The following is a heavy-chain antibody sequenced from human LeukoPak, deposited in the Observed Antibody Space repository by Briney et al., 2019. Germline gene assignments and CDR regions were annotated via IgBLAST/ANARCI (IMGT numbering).Heavy chain of an antibody. D-gene: IGHD4-17*01. Sequence: GGSLRLSCAASGFTFSTYSMNWVRQAPGKGLEWVSYISSSGNTIYYAESVKGRFTISRDNAKNSLNLQMNSLRAEDTAVYYCLVRPTNMDVWGKGTTVTVSS. CDR3: LVRPTNMDV. J-gene: IGHJ6*03. V-gene: IGHV3-48*01. CDR2: ISSSGNTI. CDR1: GFTFSTYS.